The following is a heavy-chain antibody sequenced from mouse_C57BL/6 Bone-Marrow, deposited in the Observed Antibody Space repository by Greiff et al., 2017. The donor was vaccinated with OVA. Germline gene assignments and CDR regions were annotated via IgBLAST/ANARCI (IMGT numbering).Heavy chain of an antibody. D-gene: IGHD2-4*01. V-gene: IGHV5-4*01. Sequence: DVMLVESGGGLVKPGGSLKLSCAASGFTFSSYAMSWVRQTPEKRLEWVATISDGGSYTYYPDNVKGRFTISRDNAKNNLYLQMSHLKSEDTAMYYCAREDPYDYDKFAYWGQGTLVTVSA. CDR2: ISDGGSYT. CDR3: AREDPYDYDKFAY. CDR1: GFTFSSYA. J-gene: IGHJ3*01.